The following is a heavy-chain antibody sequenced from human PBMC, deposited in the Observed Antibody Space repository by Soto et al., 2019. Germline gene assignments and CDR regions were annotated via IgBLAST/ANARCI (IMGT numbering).Heavy chain of an antibody. Sequence: EVQLVESGGGLVKPGGSLRLSCAASGFTFSNAWMNWVRQAPGKGLEWVGRIKSKTDGGTTDYAAPVKGRFTISRDDSKNTLYLQMNSLKTEDTAVYYCTTSRLGSYWDYYYAMDVWGQGTTVTVSS. CDR2: IKSKTDGGTT. CDR1: GFTFSNAW. CDR3: TTSRLGSYWDYYYAMDV. V-gene: IGHV3-15*07. D-gene: IGHD1-26*01. J-gene: IGHJ6*02.